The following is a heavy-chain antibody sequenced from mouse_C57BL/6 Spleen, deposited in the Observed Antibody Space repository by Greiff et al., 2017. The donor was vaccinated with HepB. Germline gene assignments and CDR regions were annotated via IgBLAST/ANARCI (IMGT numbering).Heavy chain of an antibody. CDR3: AAHPSKRGFAY. CDR1: GFSLTSYG. V-gene: IGHV2-9*01. D-gene: IGHD2-5*01. CDR2: IWGGGST. J-gene: IGHJ3*01. Sequence: VKLMESGPGLVAPSQSLSITCTVSGFSLTSYGVDWVRQPPGKGLEWMGVIWGGGSTNYNSALMSRLSISNDNSKSKVYLKMNSLQTDDTAMYYWAAHPSKRGFAYWGQGTLVTVSA.